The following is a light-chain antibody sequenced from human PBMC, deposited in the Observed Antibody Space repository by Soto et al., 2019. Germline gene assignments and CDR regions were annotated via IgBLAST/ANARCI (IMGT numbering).Light chain of an antibody. CDR2: EGN. Sequence: NFMLTQPHSVSESPGKTVTISCTRSSGNIASNFVQWFQQRPGSSPTTVIYEGNQRPSGVPDRFSGSIDSSSNSASLIISGLKTEDEADYYCLSYDSSNQVFGAGTKLTVL. J-gene: IGLJ2*01. CDR1: SGNIASNF. V-gene: IGLV6-57*01. CDR3: LSYDSSNQV.